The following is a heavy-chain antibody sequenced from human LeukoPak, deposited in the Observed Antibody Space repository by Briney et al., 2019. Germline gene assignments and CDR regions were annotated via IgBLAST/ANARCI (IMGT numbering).Heavy chain of an antibody. CDR1: GFTFSSYG. V-gene: IGHV3-30*02. CDR2: IRYDGSNK. J-gene: IGHJ4*02. CDR3: AKDPYGDYTFDY. Sequence: PGGSLRLSCAASGFTFSSYGMHWVRHAPGKGLEGVAFIRYDGSNKYYADSVKGRFTISRDNSKNTLYLQMNSLRAEDTAVYYCAKDPYGDYTFDYWGQGTLVTVSS. D-gene: IGHD4-17*01.